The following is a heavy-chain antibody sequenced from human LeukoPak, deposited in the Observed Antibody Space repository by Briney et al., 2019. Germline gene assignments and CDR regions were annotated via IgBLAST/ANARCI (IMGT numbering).Heavy chain of an antibody. Sequence: GGSLRLSCAASGFTFSNYWMHWVRQAPGKGLVWVSRIYSDGSRTNYADSVKGRFTISGDNAKNTQYLQMNSLRAEDTAVYYCARSGRGGAFDIWGQGTMVTVSS. CDR2: IYSDGSRT. V-gene: IGHV3-74*01. CDR1: GFTFSNYW. CDR3: ARSGRGGAFDI. J-gene: IGHJ3*02. D-gene: IGHD1-26*01.